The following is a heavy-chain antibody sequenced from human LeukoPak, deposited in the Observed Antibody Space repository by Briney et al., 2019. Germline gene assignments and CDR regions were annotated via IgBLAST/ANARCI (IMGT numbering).Heavy chain of an antibody. Sequence: GESLRLSCAASGFTVSSNYMSWVRQAPGKGLEWVSVIYTGGSTYYAESVKGRFTISRDNSKSTLYLQMNSLRAEDTAVYYCARDEGIAAAQRGYGMDVWGQGTTVTVSS. V-gene: IGHV3-53*01. D-gene: IGHD6-13*01. CDR2: IYTGGST. CDR3: ARDEGIAAAQRGYGMDV. J-gene: IGHJ6*02. CDR1: GFTVSSNY.